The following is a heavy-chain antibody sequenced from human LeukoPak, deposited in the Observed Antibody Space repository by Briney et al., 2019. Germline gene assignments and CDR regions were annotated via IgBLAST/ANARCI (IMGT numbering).Heavy chain of an antibody. V-gene: IGHV4-39*07. CDR3: ARDRAVVSSWSYYYYYYMDV. CDR1: GGSISSSSYY. D-gene: IGHD6-13*01. J-gene: IGHJ6*03. Sequence: PSETLCLTCTVSGGSISSSSYYWGWIRQPPGKGLEWIGSIYYSGSTYYNPSLKSRVTISVDTSKNQFSLKLSSVTAADTAVYYCARDRAVVSSWSYYYYYYMDVWGKGTTVTVSS. CDR2: IYYSGST.